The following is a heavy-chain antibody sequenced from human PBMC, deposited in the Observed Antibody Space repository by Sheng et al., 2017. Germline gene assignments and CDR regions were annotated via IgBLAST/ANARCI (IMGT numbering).Heavy chain of an antibody. V-gene: IGHV4-39*07. Sequence: QLQLQESGPGLVKPSETLSLTCTVSGGSISSSSYYWGWIRQPPGKGLEWIGSISYSGSTFYNPSLKSRVTISVDTSKNQFSLKLSSVTAADTAVYYCSTDRAAAGTTWPFDYWGQGTLVTVSS. D-gene: IGHD1-7*01. CDR3: STDRAAAGTTWPFDY. J-gene: IGHJ4*02. CDR1: GGSISSSSYY. CDR2: ISYSGST.